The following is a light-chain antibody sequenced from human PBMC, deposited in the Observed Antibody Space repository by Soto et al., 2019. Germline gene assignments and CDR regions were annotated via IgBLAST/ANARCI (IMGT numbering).Light chain of an antibody. V-gene: IGLV1-44*01. J-gene: IGLJ1*01. CDR2: SNY. CDR3: SACADILNGYV. Sequence: QSVLTQPPSASGTPGQRVTISCSGSSSNIESNTVTWYQQLPGTAPKLVIYSNYDRPSGVPDRFSGSTSGTSASLFIRGLQSEDEADYYCSACADILNGYVFGGGTKLTVL. CDR1: SSNIESNT.